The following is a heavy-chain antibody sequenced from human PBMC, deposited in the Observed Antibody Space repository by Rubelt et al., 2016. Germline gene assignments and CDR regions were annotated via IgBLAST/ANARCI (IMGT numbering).Heavy chain of an antibody. CDR1: GGSISSYY. V-gene: IGHV4-59*08. Sequence: QVQLQESGPGLVKPSETLSLTCTVSGGSISSYYWSWIRQPPGKGLEWIGYIYYSGSTNYNPSLKIRFTISVATSKKQFSRKLSSVTAADTAVYYCARLDCSGGSCKDYYYYGMDVWGQGTTVTVSS. D-gene: IGHD2-15*01. CDR3: ARLDCSGGSCKDYYYYGMDV. CDR2: IYYSGST. J-gene: IGHJ6*02.